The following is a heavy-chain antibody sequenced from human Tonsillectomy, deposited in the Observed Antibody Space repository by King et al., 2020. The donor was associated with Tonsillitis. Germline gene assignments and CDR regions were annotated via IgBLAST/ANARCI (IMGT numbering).Heavy chain of an antibody. CDR1: GYTFTSYG. CDR2: ISAYNGNT. Sequence: VQLVESGAEVKKPGASVKVSCKASGYTFTSYGISWVRQAPGQGLEWMGWISAYNGNTNYAQKLQGGVTMTTDTSASTAYMELRSLRSDDTAVYYCARDADYSSGWKGNWCDPWGQGTLVTVSS. D-gene: IGHD6-19*01. CDR3: ARDADYSSGWKGNWCDP. J-gene: IGHJ5*02. V-gene: IGHV1-18*04.